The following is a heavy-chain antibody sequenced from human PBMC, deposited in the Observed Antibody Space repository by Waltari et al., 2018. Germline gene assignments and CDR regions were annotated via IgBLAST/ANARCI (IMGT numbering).Heavy chain of an antibody. D-gene: IGHD2-15*01. CDR3: ASEGPSAVVAVN. J-gene: IGHJ4*02. V-gene: IGHV1-69*08. CDR1: GGTFSSYA. CDR2: IIPIFGTA. Sequence: QVQLVQSGAEVKKPGSSVKVSCKASGGTFSSYAISWVRQAPGQGLEWMGRIIPIFGTANYAQKFQGRVTITADKSTSTAYMELSRLRSDDTAVYYCASEGPSAVVAVNWGQGTLVTVSS.